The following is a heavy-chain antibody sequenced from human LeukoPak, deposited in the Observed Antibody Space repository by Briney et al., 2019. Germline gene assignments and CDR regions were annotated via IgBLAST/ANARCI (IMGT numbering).Heavy chain of an antibody. V-gene: IGHV3-30*04. CDR2: ISYDGSNK. Sequence: GGSLRLSCAASGFTFSSYAMHWVRQAPGKGLEWVAVISYDGSNKYYADSVKGRFTISRDNSRTTLYLQMNSLRAEDTALYYCASWAHSGYWIAASDYWGHGTLVTVSS. D-gene: IGHD3-22*01. CDR3: ASWAHSGYWIAASDY. CDR1: GFTFSSYA. J-gene: IGHJ4*01.